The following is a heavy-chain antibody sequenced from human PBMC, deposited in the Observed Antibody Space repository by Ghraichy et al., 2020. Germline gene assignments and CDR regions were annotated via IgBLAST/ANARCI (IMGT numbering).Heavy chain of an antibody. V-gene: IGHV4-4*07. J-gene: IGHJ6*02. Sequence: SETLSLTCTVSGGSISSYYWSWIRQPAGKGLEWIGRIYTSGSTNYNPSLKSRVTMSVDTSKNQFSLKLSSVTAADTAVYYCARDQADYFWGSYLPDYYYYGMDVWGQGTTVTVSS. CDR2: IYTSGST. CDR1: GGSISSYY. CDR3: ARDQADYFWGSYLPDYYYYGMDV. D-gene: IGHD3-16*02.